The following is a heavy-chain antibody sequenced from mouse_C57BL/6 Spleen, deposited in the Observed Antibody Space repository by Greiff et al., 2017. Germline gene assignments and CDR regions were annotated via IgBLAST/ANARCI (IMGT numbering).Heavy chain of an antibody. V-gene: IGHV1-15*01. CDR2: IDPETGGT. J-gene: IGHJ3*01. D-gene: IGHD1-1*01. Sequence: QVHVKQSGAELVRPGASVTLSCKASGYTFTDYEMHWVKQTPVHGLEWIGAIDPETGGTAYNQKFKGKAILTADKSSSTAYMGLRSLTSEYSSVYYCTRSYGCAYWGQGTLVTVSA. CDR3: TRSYGCAY. CDR1: GYTFTDYE.